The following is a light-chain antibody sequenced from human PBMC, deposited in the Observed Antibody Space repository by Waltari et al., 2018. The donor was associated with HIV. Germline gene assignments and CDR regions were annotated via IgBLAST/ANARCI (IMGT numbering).Light chain of an antibody. CDR3: TSYTSLTTVV. Sequence: QSVLTQPASVSGSPGQSITISCTGTNADIGSYVYVSWYQQHPGKAPQLLMYDVSSRPSGVSDRFSGSKSGHTASLTISGIQTEDEAHYYCTSYTSLTTVVFGGGTKLTVL. V-gene: IGLV2-14*03. J-gene: IGLJ2*01. CDR1: NADIGSYVY. CDR2: DVS.